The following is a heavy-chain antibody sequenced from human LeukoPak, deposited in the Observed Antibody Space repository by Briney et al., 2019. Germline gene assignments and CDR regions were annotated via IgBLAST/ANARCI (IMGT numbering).Heavy chain of an antibody. D-gene: IGHD2-2*01. J-gene: IGHJ3*02. CDR1: GFTFSSYS. CDR3: ARKAGYAHPFDI. CDR2: ISSSSSYI. V-gene: IGHV3-21*01. Sequence: PGGSLRLSCAASGFTFSSYSMNWVRQAPGKGLEWVSSISSSSSYIYYADSVKGRFTISRDNAKNSLYLQMNSLRAEDTAVYYCARKAGYAHPFDIWGQGTMVTVSS.